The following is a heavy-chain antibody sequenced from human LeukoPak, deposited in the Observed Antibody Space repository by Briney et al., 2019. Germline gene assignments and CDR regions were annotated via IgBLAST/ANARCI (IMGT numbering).Heavy chain of an antibody. Sequence: GGSLRLSCVASGFTFSSAGMHWVRQAPGKGLEWVAEIWYDGSNKYYAESVKGRFTISRDNSKNTLFLQMNSLGVEDTAVYYCAKAKSMIRGALFDYWGQGTLVTVSS. CDR2: IWYDGSNK. D-gene: IGHD3-10*01. CDR3: AKAKSMIRGALFDY. V-gene: IGHV3-33*06. CDR1: GFTFSSAG. J-gene: IGHJ4*02.